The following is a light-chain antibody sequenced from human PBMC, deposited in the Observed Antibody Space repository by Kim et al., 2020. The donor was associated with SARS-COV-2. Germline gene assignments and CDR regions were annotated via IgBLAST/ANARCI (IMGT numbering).Light chain of an antibody. CDR1: QDIGKY. CDR3: QQYANVPIT. V-gene: IGKV1-33*01. CDR2: DAS. Sequence: DIQMTQSPSSLSASVGDRVTITCQASQDIGKYLNWYQKKPGKAPKVLIYDASNLEAGVPSRFSGSRSGTDYSVTINSLQPEDIATYYCQQYANVPITFGQGTRLEIK. J-gene: IGKJ5*01.